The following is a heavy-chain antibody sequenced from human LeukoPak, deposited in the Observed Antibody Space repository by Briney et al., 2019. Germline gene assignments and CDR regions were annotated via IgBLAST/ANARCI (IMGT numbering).Heavy chain of an antibody. CDR1: GFTLSDYY. CDR3: ARVILPAAIDC. J-gene: IGHJ4*02. CDR2: ISSSSSYT. Sequence: GGSLRLSCAASGFTLSDYYMSWVRQAPGKGLEWVSHISSSSSYTKDGDSVKGRFTISRDNAKNSLYLQMNSLRAEDTAVYYCARVILPAAIDCWGQGTLVIVSS. D-gene: IGHD2-2*01. V-gene: IGHV3-11*05.